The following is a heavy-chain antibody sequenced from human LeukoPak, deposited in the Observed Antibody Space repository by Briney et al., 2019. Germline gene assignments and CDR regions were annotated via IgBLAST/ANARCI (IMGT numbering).Heavy chain of an antibody. CDR2: INPSGGST. D-gene: IGHD3-3*01. CDR3: ARGPRGRFSEWLFRRFHWFDP. V-gene: IGHV1-46*03. J-gene: IGHJ5*02. Sequence: ASVKVSCKASGYTFTSYYMHWVRQAPGQGLEWMGIINPSGGSTSYAQKFQGRVTMTRDTSTSTVYMELSNLRSEDTAVYYCARGPRGRFSEWLFRRFHWFDPWGQGTLVTVSS. CDR1: GYTFTSYY.